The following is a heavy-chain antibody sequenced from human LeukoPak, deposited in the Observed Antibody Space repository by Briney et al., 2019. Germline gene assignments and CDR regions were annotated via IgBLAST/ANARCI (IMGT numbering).Heavy chain of an antibody. J-gene: IGHJ5*02. D-gene: IGHD2-2*01. Sequence: SETLSLTCAVYGGSFSGYYWSWIRQPPGKGLEWIGEINHSGSTNYNPSLKSRVTISVDTSKNQFSLKLTSVTAADTAVYYCASRDCSSTSCHEGYNWFDPWGQGILVTVSS. CDR3: ASRDCSSTSCHEGYNWFDP. CDR1: GGSFSGYY. V-gene: IGHV4-34*01. CDR2: INHSGST.